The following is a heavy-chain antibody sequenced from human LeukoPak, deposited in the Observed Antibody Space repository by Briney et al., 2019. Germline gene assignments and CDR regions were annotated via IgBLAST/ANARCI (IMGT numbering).Heavy chain of an antibody. CDR2: ISSSSSST. J-gene: IGHJ5*02. D-gene: IGHD3-3*01. Sequence: GGSLRLSCAASGFTFSSYSMNWIRQAPGKGLEWVSYISSSSSSTYYADSVKGRFTISRDNTKKSLYLLMDSLRAEDTAVYYCARDAASGNNWFDPWGQGTLVTVSS. CDR3: ARDAASGNNWFDP. V-gene: IGHV3-48*01. CDR1: GFTFSSYS.